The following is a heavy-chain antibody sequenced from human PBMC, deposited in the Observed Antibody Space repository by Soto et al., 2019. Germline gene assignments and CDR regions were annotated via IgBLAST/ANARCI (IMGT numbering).Heavy chain of an antibody. J-gene: IGHJ6*02. CDR3: ARWASSGWYSYYYYGMDV. V-gene: IGHV1-8*01. Sequence: VASVKVSCKASGYTFTSYDINWVRQATGQGLEWMGWMNPNSGNTGYAQKFQGRVTMTRNTSISTAYMGLSSLRSEDTAVYYCARWASSGWYSYYYYGMDVWGQGTTVTVSS. CDR1: GYTFTSYD. CDR2: MNPNSGNT. D-gene: IGHD6-19*01.